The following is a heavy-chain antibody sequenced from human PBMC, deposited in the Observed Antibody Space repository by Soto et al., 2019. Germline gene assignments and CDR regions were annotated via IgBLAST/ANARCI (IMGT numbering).Heavy chain of an antibody. V-gene: IGHV4-30-2*01. CDR1: GGSISSGGYS. D-gene: IGHD3-22*01. CDR2: IYHSGST. CDR3: ARVGADYDSSGYYSLPFDY. J-gene: IGHJ4*02. Sequence: QLQLQESGSGLVKPSQTLSLTCAVSGGSISSGGYSWSWIRQPPGKGLEWIGYIYHSGSTYYNPSLKSRVTISVDRSKNQFSLKLSSVTAADTAVYYCARVGADYDSSGYYSLPFDYWGQGTLVTVSS.